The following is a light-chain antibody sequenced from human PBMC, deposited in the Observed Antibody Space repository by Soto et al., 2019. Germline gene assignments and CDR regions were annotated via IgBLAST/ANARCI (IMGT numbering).Light chain of an antibody. CDR1: SSDVGSNNL. Sequence: SALTQPASVSGSPGQSITISCTGTSSDVGSNNLVSWYQQHPGKAPKFVIYEGSKRPSGVSNRFSGSKSGNTASLTISGLQAEDETDYFCCSFAGNYSPVFGTGTKVTVL. V-gene: IGLV2-23*01. CDR3: CSFAGNYSPV. J-gene: IGLJ1*01. CDR2: EGS.